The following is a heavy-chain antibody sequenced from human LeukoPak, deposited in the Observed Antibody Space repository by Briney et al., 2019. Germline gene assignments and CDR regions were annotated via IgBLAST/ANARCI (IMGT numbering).Heavy chain of an antibody. V-gene: IGHV4-4*07. D-gene: IGHD3-22*01. Sequence: SETLSLTCTVSGGSISYYYWSWIRQPAGKGLEWIGRIHTSGSTNYSPSLKSRVTMSVDTSKNQFSLKLSSVTAADTAVYYCARDRYYYDSSGYVFDYWGQGTLVTVSS. J-gene: IGHJ4*02. CDR2: IHTSGST. CDR1: GGSISYYY. CDR3: ARDRYYYDSSGYVFDY.